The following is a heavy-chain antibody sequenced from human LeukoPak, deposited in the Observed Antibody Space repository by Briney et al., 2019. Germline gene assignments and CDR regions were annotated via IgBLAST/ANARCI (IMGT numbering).Heavy chain of an antibody. CDR2: IIMDGSNI. J-gene: IGHJ4*02. Sequence: GPSLRLSCAASGFTFSSYSMSCASQHPGKWLEWVSSIIMDGSNIYYADSVKGRSTISRDDDKNSLYLQMNSLRAEDTAVYYCAREDGYNEDYFDSWGQGNLVTVSS. V-gene: IGHV3-21*01. CDR1: GFTFSSYS. D-gene: IGHD5-24*01. CDR3: AREDGYNEDYFDS.